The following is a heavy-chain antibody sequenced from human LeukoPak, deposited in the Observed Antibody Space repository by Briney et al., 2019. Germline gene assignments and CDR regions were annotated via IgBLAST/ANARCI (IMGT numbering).Heavy chain of an antibody. CDR3: ARDRDYAFDY. Sequence: GGSLRLSCAASGFTFSNYGMSWVRQAPGKGLEWISYIDSDTYGNTIYYPHTVKGRFTISRDNAKNSLYLQMDSLRDEDTAVYYCARDRDYAFDYWGQGTLVTVSS. CDR2: IDSDTYGNTI. V-gene: IGHV3-48*02. D-gene: IGHD4-17*01. CDR1: GFTFSNYG. J-gene: IGHJ4*02.